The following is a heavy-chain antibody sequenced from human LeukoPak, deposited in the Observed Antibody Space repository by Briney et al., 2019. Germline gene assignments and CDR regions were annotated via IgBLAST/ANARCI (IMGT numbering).Heavy chain of an antibody. D-gene: IGHD2/OR15-2a*01. Sequence: SVNVSCKASGGTFSSYAISWVRQAPGQGLEWMGGIIPIFGTANYAQKFQGRVTITADESTSTAYMELSSLRSEDTAVYYCTLLSDHQGYYYYGMDVWGQGTTVTVSS. CDR1: GGTFSSYA. V-gene: IGHV1-69*13. CDR2: IIPIFGTA. J-gene: IGHJ6*02. CDR3: TLLSDHQGYYYYGMDV.